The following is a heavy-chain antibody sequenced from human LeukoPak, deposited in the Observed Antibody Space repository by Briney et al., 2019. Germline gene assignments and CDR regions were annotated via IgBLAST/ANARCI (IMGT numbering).Heavy chain of an antibody. V-gene: IGHV4-59*01. J-gene: IGHJ6*03. CDR2: IYYSGST. CDR3: AREGYYSYYYYMDV. CDR1: GGSFSGYY. Sequence: SETLSLTCAVYGGSFSGYYWSWIRQPPGKGLEWIGYIYYSGSTNYNPSLKSRVTISVDTSKNQFSLKLSSVTAADTAVYYCAREGYYSYYYYMDVWGKGTTVTVSS. D-gene: IGHD3-22*01.